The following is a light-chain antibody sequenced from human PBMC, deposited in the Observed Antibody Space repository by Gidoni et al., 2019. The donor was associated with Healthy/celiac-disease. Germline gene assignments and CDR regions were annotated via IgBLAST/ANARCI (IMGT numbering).Light chain of an antibody. CDR2: EGS. CDR3: CSYAGSQVV. CDR1: SSDVGSYNL. V-gene: IGLV2-23*01. Sequence: QSARTQPASVTGYPRQSITISCTGTSSDVGSYNLVSWYQQHPGKAPKLMIYEGSKRPSGVSNRFSGSNSGNTASLTISGLQAEDEADYYCCSYAGSQVVFGGGTKLTVL. J-gene: IGLJ2*01.